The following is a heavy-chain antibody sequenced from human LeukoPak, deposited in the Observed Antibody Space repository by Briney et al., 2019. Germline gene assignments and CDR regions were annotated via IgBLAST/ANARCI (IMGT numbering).Heavy chain of an antibody. Sequence: GGSLRLSCAASGFTFSTYWMHWVRQAPGTGLVWVSRIKGDGSNSNYADCVKGRFTISRDNDKNTLYLQMNSLRAEDTAVFHCVRVGGSSLIGGDCWGQGTLVTVSS. J-gene: IGHJ4*02. CDR2: IKGDGSNS. CDR1: GFTFSTYW. CDR3: VRVGGSSLIGGDC. V-gene: IGHV3-74*01. D-gene: IGHD2-2*01.